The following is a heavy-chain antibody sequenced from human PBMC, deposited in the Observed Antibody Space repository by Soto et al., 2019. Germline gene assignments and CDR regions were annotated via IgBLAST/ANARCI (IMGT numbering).Heavy chain of an antibody. CDR1: GGSVSSGSYY. D-gene: IGHD3-10*01. V-gene: IGHV4-61*01. CDR3: ARDEVPYYFDY. CDR2: IYYSGST. J-gene: IGHJ4*02. Sequence: KASETLSLTCTVSGGSVSSGSYYWSWIRQPPGKGLEWIGYIYYSGSTNYNPSLKSRVTISVDTSKNQFSLKLSSVTAADTAVYYCARDEVPYYFDYWGQGTLVTVSS.